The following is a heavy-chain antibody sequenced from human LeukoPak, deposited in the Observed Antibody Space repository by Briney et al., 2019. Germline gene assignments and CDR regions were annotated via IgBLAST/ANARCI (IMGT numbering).Heavy chain of an antibody. CDR2: ISSSSSYI. D-gene: IGHD3-16*01. J-gene: IGHJ4*02. V-gene: IGHV3-21*01. CDR3: ARELGTTWDY. CDR1: GFTFSSYS. Sequence: GGSLRLSCAASGFTFSSYSMNWVRQAPGKGLEWVSSISSSSSYIYYADSVKGRFTISRDNAKNSLYLQVNSLRAEDTAVYYCARELGTTWDYWGQGTLVTVSS.